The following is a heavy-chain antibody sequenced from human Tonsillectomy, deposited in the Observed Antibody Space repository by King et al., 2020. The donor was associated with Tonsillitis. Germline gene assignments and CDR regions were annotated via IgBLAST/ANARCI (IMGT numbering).Heavy chain of an antibody. CDR1: GFTFTSYG. CDR2: ITYDGSIK. V-gene: IGHV3-30*03. CDR3: ATACDCGDCYSNY. Sequence: VQLVESGGGVVQPGRSLRLSCAASGFTFTSYGLHWVRQAPGKVLEWVTTITYDGSIKYYADSVKGRFTISRDNSKNTLFLQMNTLRAEDTGVYYCATACDCGDCYSNYWGQGTLVTVSS. J-gene: IGHJ4*02. D-gene: IGHD2-21*02.